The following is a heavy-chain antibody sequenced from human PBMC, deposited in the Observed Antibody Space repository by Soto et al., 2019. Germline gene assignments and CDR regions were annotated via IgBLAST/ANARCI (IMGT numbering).Heavy chain of an antibody. CDR2: ISGSGGST. CDR3: AKDPHSSGVWDRYDY. Sequence: PGGSLRLSCAASGFTFSSYAMSWVRQAPGKGLEWASAISGSGGSTYYADSVKGRFTISRDNSKNTLYLQMNSLRAEDTAVYYCAKDPHSSGVWDRYDYWGQGTLVTVSS. J-gene: IGHJ4*02. CDR1: GFTFSSYA. D-gene: IGHD6-19*01. V-gene: IGHV3-23*01.